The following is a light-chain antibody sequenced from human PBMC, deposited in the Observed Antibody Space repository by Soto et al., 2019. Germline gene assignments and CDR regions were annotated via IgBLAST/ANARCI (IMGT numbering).Light chain of an antibody. CDR2: EVS. Sequence: QSALTQPASVSGSPGQSIAISCTGSSSDIGIYKYVSWYQQHPGKVPKLMIYEVSNRPSGVSNRFSGSKSGNTASLTISGLQAEDEADYYCSSYTSSSTYVVFGGGTKLTVL. J-gene: IGLJ2*01. CDR3: SSYTSSSTYVV. V-gene: IGLV2-14*01. CDR1: SSDIGIYKY.